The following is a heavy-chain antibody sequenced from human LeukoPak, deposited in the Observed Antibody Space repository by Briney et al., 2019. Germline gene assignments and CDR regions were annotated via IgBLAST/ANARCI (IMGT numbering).Heavy chain of an antibody. CDR3: ASGDRVAAAGAFDY. CDR2: IYYSGST. D-gene: IGHD6-13*01. V-gene: IGHV4-59*01. CDR1: GGSISSYY. Sequence: SETLSLTCTVSGGSISSYYWSWIRQPPGKGLEWIGYIYYSGSTNYNPSLKSRVTISVDTSKNQLSLKLSSVTAADTAVYYCASGDRVAAAGAFDYWGQGTLVTVSS. J-gene: IGHJ4*02.